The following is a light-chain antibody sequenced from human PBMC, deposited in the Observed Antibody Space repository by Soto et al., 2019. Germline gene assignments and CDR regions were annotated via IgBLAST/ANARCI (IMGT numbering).Light chain of an antibody. CDR1: QSISSTY. CDR2: GAS. CDR3: QQYGCAPWT. V-gene: IGKV3-20*01. J-gene: IGKJ1*01. Sequence: FVLTQSPGTLSLSPGDRATLSCRASQSISSTYLAWYQQKPGQAPRLVIYGASTRATGIPDRFSGSGSGTDFTLTISRLEPEDFAVYFCQQYGCAPWTFGQGTKVEIK.